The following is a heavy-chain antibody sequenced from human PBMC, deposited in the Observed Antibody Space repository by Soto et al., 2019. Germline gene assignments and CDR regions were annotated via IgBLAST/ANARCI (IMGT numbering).Heavy chain of an antibody. CDR1: GYTSADFG. V-gene: IGHV1-18*04. Sequence: GSVKVCCKASGYTSADFGISLVRQAPGQGLEWMGWVSGNNGASNPAPKVQGRITMTLDTSTGVSYMALRSLRSDDTAIYYCVRDQKYFRVNGNWFDSWGQGTMVTVSS. J-gene: IGHJ5*01. CDR2: VSGNNGAS. D-gene: IGHD2-2*01. CDR3: VRDQKYFRVNGNWFDS.